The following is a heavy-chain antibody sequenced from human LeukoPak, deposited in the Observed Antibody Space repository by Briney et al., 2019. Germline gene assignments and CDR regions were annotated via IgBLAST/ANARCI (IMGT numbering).Heavy chain of an antibody. D-gene: IGHD6-13*01. CDR1: GYTFTTYG. V-gene: IGHV1-18*01. CDR3: ARDGMSAAGFFDY. CDR2: ISAYNGNT. Sequence: ASVKVSCKASGYTFTTYGISWVRQAPGQGLEWMGWISAYNGNTNYAQKLQGRVSMTTDTSTSTACMELRSLRSDDTAVYFCARDGMSAAGFFDYWGQGTLVSVSS. J-gene: IGHJ4*02.